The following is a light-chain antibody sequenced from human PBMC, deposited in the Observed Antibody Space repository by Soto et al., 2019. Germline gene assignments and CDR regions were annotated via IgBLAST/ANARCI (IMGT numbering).Light chain of an antibody. V-gene: IGLV2-14*01. CDR3: AAWDDSLNAVV. CDR1: NSDIGDYDY. Sequence: QSALTQPAAVSGSPGQSITISCAGTNSDIGDYDYVSWYQHHPGKAPRLLIYEVSSRPSGVANRFSASKSGNTASLTISGLQAEDEADYYCAAWDDSLNAVVFGGGTKLTVL. CDR2: EVS. J-gene: IGLJ2*01.